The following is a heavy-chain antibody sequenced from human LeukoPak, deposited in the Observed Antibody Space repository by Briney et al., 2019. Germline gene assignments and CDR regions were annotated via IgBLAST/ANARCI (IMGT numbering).Heavy chain of an antibody. CDR3: AREMEPGGSSFDY. CDR2: IIPIFGTA. V-gene: IGHV1-69*13. D-gene: IGHD1-26*01. CDR1: GGTVSSDA. J-gene: IGHJ4*02. Sequence: SVKVSCKASGGTVSSDAISWVRQAPGQGLEWMGGIIPIFGTANYAQKFQGRVTITADESTSTAYMELSSLRSEDTAVYYCAREMEPGGSSFDYWGQGILVTVSS.